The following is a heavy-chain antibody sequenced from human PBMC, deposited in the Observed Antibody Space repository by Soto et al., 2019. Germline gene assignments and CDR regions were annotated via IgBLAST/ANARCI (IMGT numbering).Heavy chain of an antibody. Sequence: GGSLRLSCAASGFTFDDYTMHWVRQAPGKGLEWVSLISWDGGSTYYADSVKGRFTISRDNSKNSLYLQMNSLRTEDTALYYCAKGYCSGGSCYGGYYGMDVWGQGTTVTVSS. CDR2: ISWDGGST. V-gene: IGHV3-43*01. CDR3: AKGYCSGGSCYGGYYGMDV. D-gene: IGHD2-15*01. CDR1: GFTFDDYT. J-gene: IGHJ6*02.